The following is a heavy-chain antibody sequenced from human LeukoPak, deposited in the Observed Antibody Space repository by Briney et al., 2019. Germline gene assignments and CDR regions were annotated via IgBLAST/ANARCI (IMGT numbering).Heavy chain of an antibody. CDR2: IYSGGRT. Sequence: GGSLRLSCAASGFTVSSNYMSWVRQAPGKGLEWVSVIYSGGRTKYADSVKGRFTISRDNARNSVYLQMNSLRAGDTAVYYCARDLVSGAYTFDFWGHGTMVTVSS. D-gene: IGHD3-16*01. CDR1: GFTVSSNY. CDR3: ARDLVSGAYTFDF. V-gene: IGHV3-53*01. J-gene: IGHJ3*01.